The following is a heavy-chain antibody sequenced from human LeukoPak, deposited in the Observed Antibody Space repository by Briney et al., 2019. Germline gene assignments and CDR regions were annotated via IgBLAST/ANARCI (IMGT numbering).Heavy chain of an antibody. Sequence: SETLSLTCTVSGYSISSGYYWSWIRQPAGKGLEWIGRIYTSGSTNYNPSLKSRVTMSVDTSKNQFSLKLSSVTAADTAVYYCARDWGIAARRAYYYYYMDVWGKGTTVTVSS. CDR3: ARDWGIAARRAYYYYYMDV. V-gene: IGHV4-4*07. J-gene: IGHJ6*03. CDR1: GYSISSGYY. CDR2: IYTSGST. D-gene: IGHD6-6*01.